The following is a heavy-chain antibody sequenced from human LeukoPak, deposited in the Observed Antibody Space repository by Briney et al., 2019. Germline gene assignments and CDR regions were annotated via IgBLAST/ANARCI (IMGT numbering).Heavy chain of an antibody. V-gene: IGHV3-33*01. CDR3: ARDSANWSYFDY. CDR2: IWYDGSNK. J-gene: IGHJ4*02. D-gene: IGHD7-27*01. CDR1: GFTFSSYG. Sequence: GGSLRLSCAASGFTFSSYGMHWVRQAPGKGLEWVAVIWYDGSNKYYADSVKGRFTISRDNSKNTLYLQMNSQRAEDTAVYYCARDSANWSYFDYWGQGTLVTVSS.